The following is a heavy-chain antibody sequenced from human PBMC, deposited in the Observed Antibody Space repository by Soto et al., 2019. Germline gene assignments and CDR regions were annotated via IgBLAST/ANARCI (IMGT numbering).Heavy chain of an antibody. D-gene: IGHD2-2*01. CDR2: VSKSDYT. V-gene: IGHV3-21*01. CDR1: GFYFNNYG. Sequence: GGSQRLSWAVAGFYFNNYGINWIRQPPGKGLEWVSSVSKSDYTYYSDSVRGRFTISRDNAKNSVSLQMDSLRAEDTAVYYCAREDSIIIPAVSDFWGQGTLVTVSS. J-gene: IGHJ4*02. CDR3: AREDSIIIPAVSDF.